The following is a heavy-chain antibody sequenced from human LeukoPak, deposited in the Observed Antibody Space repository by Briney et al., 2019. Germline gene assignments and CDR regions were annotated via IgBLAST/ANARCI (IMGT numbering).Heavy chain of an antibody. D-gene: IGHD4-17*01. Sequence: GGSLRLSCAASGFTFSSYSMNWVRQAPGKGLEWVSYISSSGSTIYYADSVKGRFTISRDNAKNSLYLQMNSLRAEDTAVYYCARVRIPTVTTGVHYFDYWGQGTLVTVSS. CDR2: ISSSGSTI. CDR1: GFTFSSYS. CDR3: ARVRIPTVTTGVHYFDY. J-gene: IGHJ4*02. V-gene: IGHV3-48*04.